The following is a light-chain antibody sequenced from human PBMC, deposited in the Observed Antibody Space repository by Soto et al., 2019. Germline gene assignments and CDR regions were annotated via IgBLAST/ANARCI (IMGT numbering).Light chain of an antibody. CDR2: GAS. CDR3: QHYNSYSRR. CDR1: QSISIY. J-gene: IGKJ1*01. Sequence: DIPLTQSPSSLSASLVDRVTIXCRASQSISIYLNWYQLKPGKAPNLLMYGASYLKSGVPTRFSGSGSGTEFTLTISSLQPDDFATYYCQHYNSYSRRFGQGTKVDI. V-gene: IGKV1-5*01.